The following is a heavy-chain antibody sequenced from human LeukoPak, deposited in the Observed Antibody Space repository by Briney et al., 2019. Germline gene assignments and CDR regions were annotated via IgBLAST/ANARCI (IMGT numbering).Heavy chain of an antibody. J-gene: IGHJ4*02. V-gene: IGHV1-2*02. CDR1: GYTFTGYY. CDR3: ARDMLYCSGGSCYSSDRFDY. CDR2: INPNSGGT. D-gene: IGHD2-15*01. Sequence: ASVKVSRKASGYTFTGYYMHWVRQAPGQGLEWMGWINPNSGGTNYAQKFQGRVTMTRDTSISTAYMELSRLRSDDTAVYYCARDMLYCSGGSCYSSDRFDYWGQGTLVTVSS.